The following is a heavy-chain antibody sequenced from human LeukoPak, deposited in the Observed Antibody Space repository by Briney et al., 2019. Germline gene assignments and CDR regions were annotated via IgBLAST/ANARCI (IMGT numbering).Heavy chain of an antibody. CDR3: ARGATPRSSIAARYYYYFDY. V-gene: IGHV4-61*02. CDR2: IYTSGST. Sequence: SHTLALTCTVSGGSISSGSYYWSWIRQPAGKGLEWIGRIYTSGSTHYNPSLKSRVAISVDTSKNQFSLKLSSVTAADTAVYYCARGATPRSSIAARYYYYFDYWGQGTLVTVSS. D-gene: IGHD6-6*01. CDR1: GGSISSGSYY. J-gene: IGHJ4*02.